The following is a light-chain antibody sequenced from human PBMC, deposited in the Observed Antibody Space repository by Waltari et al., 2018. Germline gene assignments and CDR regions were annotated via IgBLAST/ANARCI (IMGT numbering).Light chain of an antibody. V-gene: IGKV3-11*01. CDR3: QQRSNWPLT. CDR2: DAS. Sequence: DIVLTQSPATLSLSPGARATLPCRASQGVSRYLAWYQQRPGQAPSLLIYDASNRATGIPARFSGSGSETDFTLTISSLEPEDFAVYYCQQRSNWPLTFGGGTKVEIK. CDR1: QGVSRY. J-gene: IGKJ4*01.